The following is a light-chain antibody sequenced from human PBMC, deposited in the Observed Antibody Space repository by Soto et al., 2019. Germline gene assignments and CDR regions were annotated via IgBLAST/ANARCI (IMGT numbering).Light chain of an antibody. CDR1: QSVSSSY. J-gene: IGKJ1*01. Sequence: ETVLTQSPGTLSLSPGEGATLSCRASQSVSSSYLAWYQQKPGQTPRLLIYGASNRATGIPDRFSGSGSGTDFTLTISRLEPEEFAVYYCQQYVPSPPSWTFGQGTKVEIK. V-gene: IGKV3-20*01. CDR3: QQYVPSPPSWT. CDR2: GAS.